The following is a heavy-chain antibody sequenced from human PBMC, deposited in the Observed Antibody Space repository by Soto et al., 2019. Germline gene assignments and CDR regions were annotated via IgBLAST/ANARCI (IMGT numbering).Heavy chain of an antibody. V-gene: IGHV4-4*07. CDR3: AKGRGFYSDNYFDP. CDR1: LGSISNSY. D-gene: IGHD3-22*01. J-gene: IGHJ5*02. CDR2: IYSSGNA. Sequence: QVQLLESGPGLVKPSETLSLTCSVSLGSISNSYWTWIRQPAGKGLEWIGHIYSSGNANYNPSLKSRVTMSLDTSKNQFSLSLKSVTAADMAIYYCAKGRGFYSDNYFDPWGQGTQVTVSS.